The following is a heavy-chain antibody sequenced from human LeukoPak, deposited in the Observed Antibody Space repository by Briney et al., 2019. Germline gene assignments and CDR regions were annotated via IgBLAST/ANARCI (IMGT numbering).Heavy chain of an antibody. Sequence: GASVKVSCKASGGTFSSYAISWVRQAPGQGLEWMGRIIPILGIANYAQKFQGRVTITADKSTSTAYMELSSLRSEDTAVYYCARDLIAARPYYYYMDVWGKGTTVTVSS. CDR2: IIPILGIA. V-gene: IGHV1-69*04. CDR3: ARDLIAARPYYYYMDV. J-gene: IGHJ6*03. CDR1: GGTFSSYA. D-gene: IGHD6-6*01.